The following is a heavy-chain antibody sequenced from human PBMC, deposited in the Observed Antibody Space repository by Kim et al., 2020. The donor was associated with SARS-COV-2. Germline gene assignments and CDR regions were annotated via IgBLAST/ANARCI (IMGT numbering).Heavy chain of an antibody. Sequence: SETLSLTCTVSGGSISSGGYYWSWIRQHPGKGLEWIGYINYSGSTYYNPSLKSRVTISVDTSKNQFSLKLSSVTAADTAVYYCARVARITIFGVVNSAFDIWGQGTMVTVSS. V-gene: IGHV4-31*03. CDR2: INYSGST. CDR1: GGSISSGGYY. CDR3: ARVARITIFGVVNSAFDI. D-gene: IGHD3-3*01. J-gene: IGHJ3*02.